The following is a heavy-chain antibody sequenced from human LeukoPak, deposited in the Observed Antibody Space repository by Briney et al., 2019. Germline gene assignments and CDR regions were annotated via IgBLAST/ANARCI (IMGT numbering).Heavy chain of an antibody. D-gene: IGHD2-2*01. CDR3: ARALPASSHTSFDY. J-gene: IGHJ4*02. V-gene: IGHV3-66*01. Sequence: TGGSLRLSCAASGFNVSDNYMSWVRQAPGKGLEWVSIIYDGGSTYYADSVKCRFTISRDISKNTFYLHINSLRVEDTAVYYCARALPASSHTSFDYWGQGTLVTVSS. CDR1: GFNVSDNY. CDR2: IYDGGST.